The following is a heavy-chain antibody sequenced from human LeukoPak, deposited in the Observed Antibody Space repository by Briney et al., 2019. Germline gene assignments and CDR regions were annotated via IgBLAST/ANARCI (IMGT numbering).Heavy chain of an antibody. V-gene: IGHV4-39*01. J-gene: IGHJ3*02. CDR2: IYYSGST. CDR1: GASISSSSYY. Sequence: PSETLSLTCTVSGASISSSSYYWGWIRQPPGKGLEWIVSIYYSGSTYYNPSLKSRVTISVDTSKNQFSLKLSSVTAADTAVYYCARVFNVLMVYATRGGDAFDIWGQGTMVTVSS. D-gene: IGHD2-8*01. CDR3: ARVFNVLMVYATRGGDAFDI.